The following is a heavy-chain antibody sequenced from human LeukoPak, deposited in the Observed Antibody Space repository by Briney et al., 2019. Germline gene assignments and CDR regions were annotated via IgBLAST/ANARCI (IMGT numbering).Heavy chain of an antibody. V-gene: IGHV4-34*01. Sequence: MSSETLSLTCAVYGRSFSGYYWSWIRQPPGKGLEWIGEINHSGSTNYNPSLKSRVTISVDTSKNQFSLKLSSVTAADTAVYYCARLAVAGTNYYYYYMDVWGKGTTVTISS. CDR2: INHSGST. J-gene: IGHJ6*03. CDR3: ARLAVAGTNYYYYYMDV. CDR1: GRSFSGYY. D-gene: IGHD6-19*01.